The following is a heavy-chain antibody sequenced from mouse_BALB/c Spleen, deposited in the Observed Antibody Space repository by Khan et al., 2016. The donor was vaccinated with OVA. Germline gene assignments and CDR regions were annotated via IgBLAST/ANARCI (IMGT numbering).Heavy chain of an antibody. V-gene: IGHV14-1*02. Sequence: VQLQQSGAELVRPGALVKLSCKASGFNIKDYYMHWVKQRPEQGLVWIGRIDPENGDTIYDPKFPGKASITSDTSSNTDYLLLRSQTYEDTAGYYCARECYSPCFAYWGQGTLVTVSA. CDR3: ARECYSPCFAY. D-gene: IGHD2-12*01. CDR2: IDPENGDT. J-gene: IGHJ3*01. CDR1: GFNIKDYY.